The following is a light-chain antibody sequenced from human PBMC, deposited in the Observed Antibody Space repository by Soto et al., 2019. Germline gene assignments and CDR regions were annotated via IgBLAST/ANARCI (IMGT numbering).Light chain of an antibody. CDR3: LVYYDGAWV. V-gene: IGLV7-43*01. CDR1: TGAVTSGYY. Sequence: QAVVTQEPSLTVSPGGTVTLTCASSTGAVTSGYYTNWFQQKPEQSPRPLIYSTSNKHSCTPARFSGSLLGDRAALTLSGVQPEDEADYYCLVYYDGAWVFGGGTKLTVL. J-gene: IGLJ3*02. CDR2: STS.